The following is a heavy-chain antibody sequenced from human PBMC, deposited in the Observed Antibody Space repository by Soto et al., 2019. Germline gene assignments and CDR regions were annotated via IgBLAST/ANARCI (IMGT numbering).Heavy chain of an antibody. V-gene: IGHV2-70*04. J-gene: IGHJ4*02. D-gene: IGHD1-26*01. CDR1: GFSLSTGQMR. Sequence: SGPTLVNPTQTLTLTCTFSGFSLSTGQMRVTWIRQPPGKALEWLARIDWDDDKFYSTSLQTRLTISKDTSKNQVVLTMTNMDPVDKATYYCARIPYSGSSIYFDYWGQGALVTVSS. CDR3: ARIPYSGSSIYFDY. CDR2: IDWDDDK.